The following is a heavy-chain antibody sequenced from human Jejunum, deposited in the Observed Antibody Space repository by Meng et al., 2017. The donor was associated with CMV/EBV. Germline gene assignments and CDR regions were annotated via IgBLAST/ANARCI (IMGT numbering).Heavy chain of an antibody. CDR3: ARGYYYDTSGYYVEYFQH. CDR1: GWPFSSYT. D-gene: IGHD3-22*01. V-gene: IGHV3-21*01. Sequence: EVQLVESGGXLVKPGGPLRLSCAASGWPFSSYTMNWVRQAPGKGLEWVSSISPGSNYIYYTDSVRGRFTISRDNAKNSLYLQMNSLRAEDTAVYYCARGYYYDTSGYYVEYFQHGGQGTLVTVSS. CDR2: ISPGSNYI. J-gene: IGHJ1*01.